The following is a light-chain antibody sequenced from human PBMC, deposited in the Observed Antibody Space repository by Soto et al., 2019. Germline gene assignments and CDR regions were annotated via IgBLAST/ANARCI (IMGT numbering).Light chain of an antibody. CDR2: AAS. CDR1: QSVSSY. V-gene: IGKV1-39*01. CDR3: QQSYIIPRT. J-gene: IGKJ1*01. Sequence: DIQMTQSPSSLSASVGDRVTITCQASQSVSSYLNWYQQKPGKAPKLLIYAASSLQTGVPSRFGGSGSGTDFTLTISGLQFEDFATYYCQQSYIIPRTFGQGTKVEIK.